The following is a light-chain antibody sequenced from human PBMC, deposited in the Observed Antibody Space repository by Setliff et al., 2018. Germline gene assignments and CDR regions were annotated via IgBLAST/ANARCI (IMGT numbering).Light chain of an antibody. CDR3: SSYAGSSTLYV. CDR1: SSDVGGYDY. V-gene: IGLV2-14*03. J-gene: IGLJ1*01. Sequence: QSALAQPASVSGSPGQSITISCTGTSSDVGGYDYVSWYQQHPDKAPKLMIFDVSNQPSGVSNRFSGSKSGNTASLTISGLQAEDEADYYCSSYAGSSTLYVFGTGTKVTVL. CDR2: DVS.